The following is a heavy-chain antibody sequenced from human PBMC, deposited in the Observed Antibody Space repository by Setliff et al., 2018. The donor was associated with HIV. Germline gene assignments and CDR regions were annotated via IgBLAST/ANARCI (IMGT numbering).Heavy chain of an antibody. J-gene: IGHJ6*03. CDR3: TTDPLTKFYYYYYKDV. Sequence: GGSLRLSCAASGFTFSNAWMSWVRQAPGKGLEWVGRIKSKTDGGTTDYAAPVKGRFTISRDDSKDRLYLQMNSLKTEDTAVYYCTTDPLTKFYYYYYKDVWGKGTTVTVSS. CDR2: IKSKTDGGTT. CDR1: GFTFSNAW. V-gene: IGHV3-15*01.